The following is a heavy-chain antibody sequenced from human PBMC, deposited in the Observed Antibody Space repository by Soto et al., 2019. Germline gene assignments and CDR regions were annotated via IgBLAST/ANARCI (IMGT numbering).Heavy chain of an antibody. V-gene: IGHV1-69*01. CDR3: ARGDSNSPLDYYGMDV. CDR2: ITPIFGTA. J-gene: IGHJ6*02. CDR1: GGTFSSYA. D-gene: IGHD4-4*01. Sequence: QVQLVQSGAEVKKPGSSVKVSCKASGGTFSSYAISWVRQAPGQGLEWMGGITPIFGTANYAQKFQGRVTITADESTSTAYMELSSLRSEDTAVYYCARGDSNSPLDYYGMDVWGQGTTVTVSS.